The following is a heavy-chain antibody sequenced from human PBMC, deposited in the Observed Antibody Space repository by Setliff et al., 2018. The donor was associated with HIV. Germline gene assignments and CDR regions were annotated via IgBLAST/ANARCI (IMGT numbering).Heavy chain of an antibody. CDR1: GYSINSVNY. CDR2: IHYSGST. CDR3: ARVGHYFDAFDI. Sequence: PSETLSLTCSVSGYSINSVNYWGWIRQPPGKGLEWIGNIHYSGSTYYNPSLNSRVTISVDTSKNHFSLKLTSVTAADTAIYYCARVGHYFDAFDIWGQGTMVTVSS. V-gene: IGHV4-38-2*02. J-gene: IGHJ3*02. D-gene: IGHD3-22*01.